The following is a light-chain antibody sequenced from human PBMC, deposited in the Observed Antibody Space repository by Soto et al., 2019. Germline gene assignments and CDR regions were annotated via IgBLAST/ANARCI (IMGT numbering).Light chain of an antibody. CDR2: AVS. J-gene: IGLJ2*01. Sequence: QSALTQPASVSGSPGQSITISCTGTSSDVGGFLSVSWFQQHPGKAPKLMIYAVSNRPSGISNRFSGSKSGNTASLTISGLQAEDEADYYCISYSISSTLVVFGGGTKVTVL. CDR1: SSDVGGFLS. CDR3: ISYSISSTLVV. V-gene: IGLV2-14*01.